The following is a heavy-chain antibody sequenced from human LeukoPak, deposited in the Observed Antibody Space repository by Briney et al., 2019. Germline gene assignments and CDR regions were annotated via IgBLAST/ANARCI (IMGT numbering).Heavy chain of an antibody. D-gene: IGHD3-3*01. CDR1: GYTFTSYG. J-gene: IGHJ4*02. CDR3: ARSLRILEWLFVDGFDY. V-gene: IGHV1-18*01. Sequence: ASVKVSCKASGYTFTSYGISWVRQAPGQGLEWMGWISAYNGNTNYAQKLQGRVTMTTDTSTSTAYMELRSLRSDDTAVYYCARSLRILEWLFVDGFDYWGQGTLVTVSS. CDR2: ISAYNGNT.